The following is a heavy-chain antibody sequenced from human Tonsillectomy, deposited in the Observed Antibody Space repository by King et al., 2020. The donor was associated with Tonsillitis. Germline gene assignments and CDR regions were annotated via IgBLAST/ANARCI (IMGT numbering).Heavy chain of an antibody. CDR2: IYSGGST. CDR3: ARVLFGYSYGYGFDY. Sequence: VQLVESGGGLIQPGGSLRLSCAASGFTVSSNYMSWVRQAPGKGLEWVSVIYSGGSTYYADSVKGRFTISRDNSKNTLYLQMNSLGAEDTAVYYCARVLFGYSYGYGFDYWGQGTLVTVSS. D-gene: IGHD5-18*01. J-gene: IGHJ4*02. CDR1: GFTVSSNY. V-gene: IGHV3-53*01.